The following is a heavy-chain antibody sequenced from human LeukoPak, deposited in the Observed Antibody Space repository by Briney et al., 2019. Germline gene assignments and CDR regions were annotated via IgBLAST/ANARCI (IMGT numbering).Heavy chain of an antibody. CDR1: GGSISSSNW. CDR3: ARDRGAVVAHYYYMDV. J-gene: IGHJ6*03. V-gene: IGHV4-4*02. CDR2: IYHSGST. D-gene: IGHD1-26*01. Sequence: PSETLSLTCAVSGGSISSSNWWSWVRQPPGKGLEWIGEIYHSGSTNYNPSLKSRVTISVDKSKNQFSLKLSSVTAADTAVYYCARDRGAVVAHYYYMDVWGKGTTVTVSS.